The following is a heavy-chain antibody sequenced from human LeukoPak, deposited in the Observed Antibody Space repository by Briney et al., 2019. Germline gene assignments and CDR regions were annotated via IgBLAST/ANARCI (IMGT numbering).Heavy chain of an antibody. V-gene: IGHV3-74*01. J-gene: IGHJ4*02. CDR2: INSDGSST. CDR3: ARDTPYIGSEADY. CDR1: GFTFNTYW. D-gene: IGHD6-6*01. Sequence: PGGSLRLSCAASGFTFNTYWMHWVRQAPGKGLVWVSRINSDGSSTAYADSVKGRFTISRDNAKNTLYLQMNSLRVEDTAVYYCARDTPYIGSEADYWGQGTLVTVSS.